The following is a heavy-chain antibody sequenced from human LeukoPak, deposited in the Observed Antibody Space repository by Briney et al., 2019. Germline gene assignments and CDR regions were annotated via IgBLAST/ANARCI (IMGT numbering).Heavy chain of an antibody. Sequence: GGSLRLSCAASGFTLSNYGMHWVRQAPGKGLERVAVIWYDGSNKYYADSVKGRFTISRDNSKNTLYLQMNSLRAEDTAVYYCARERLGELSLVDYWGQGTLVTVSS. CDR3: ARERLGELSLVDY. V-gene: IGHV3-33*01. D-gene: IGHD3-16*02. CDR2: IWYDGSNK. J-gene: IGHJ4*02. CDR1: GFTLSNYG.